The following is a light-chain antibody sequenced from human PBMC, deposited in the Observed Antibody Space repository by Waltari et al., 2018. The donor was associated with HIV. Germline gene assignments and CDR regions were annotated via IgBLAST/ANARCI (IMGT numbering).Light chain of an antibody. J-gene: IGLJ3*02. CDR3: QSYDSSLSGGV. V-gene: IGLV1-40*01. CDR1: SSNIGAGYD. Sequence: QSALTQPPSVSGAPGKRVTISCTGSSSNIGAGYDVHWYQQVPGTAPKLLIYGNSNRPSGAPDRFSGSKSGTSASLAVTGLQAEDEADYYCQSYDSSLSGGVFGGGTKLTVL. CDR2: GNS.